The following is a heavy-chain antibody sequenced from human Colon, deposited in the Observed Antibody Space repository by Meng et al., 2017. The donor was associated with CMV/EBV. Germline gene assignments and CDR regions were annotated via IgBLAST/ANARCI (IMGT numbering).Heavy chain of an antibody. CDR2: FSYSGST. J-gene: IGHJ4*02. CDR1: GDSMNSGNFY. Sequence: SETLSLTCTVSGDSMNSGNFYWTWIRQPPGKGLEWIGTFSYSGSTYFNPSLRSRVTISVDTSKNQFSLKLDSVTAADMAVYYCARGSPLVVITLDSWGQGTQVTVSS. CDR3: ARGSPLVVITLDS. D-gene: IGHD3-22*01. V-gene: IGHV4-39*07.